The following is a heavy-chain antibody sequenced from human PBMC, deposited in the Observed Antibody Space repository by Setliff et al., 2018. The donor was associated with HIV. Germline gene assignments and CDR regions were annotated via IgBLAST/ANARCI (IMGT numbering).Heavy chain of an antibody. Sequence: ASVKVSCKASGYTFSSYDINWVRQATGQGLEWMGWMNPNSGNTGYAQKFQGRVTLTRHTSISTAYKELNSLRSEDTAVYYCARGAWYTSGWHSSRYMDVWGKGTTVTVSS. D-gene: IGHD6-19*01. V-gene: IGHV1-8*02. CDR3: ARGAWYTSGWHSSRYMDV. CDR1: GYTFSSYD. CDR2: MNPNSGNT. J-gene: IGHJ6*03.